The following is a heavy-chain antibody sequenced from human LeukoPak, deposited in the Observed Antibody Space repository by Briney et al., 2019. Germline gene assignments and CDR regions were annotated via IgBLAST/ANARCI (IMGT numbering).Heavy chain of an antibody. V-gene: IGHV1-46*01. Sequence: GASVKVSCKASGYTFTSYYMHWVRQAPGQGLEWMGIINPSGGSTSYAQKFQGRVTMTRDMSTSTVYMELSSLRSEDTAVYYCATGLGVLDPEANSWGQGTLVTVSS. CDR1: GYTFTSYY. CDR3: ATGLGVLDPEANS. J-gene: IGHJ4*02. CDR2: INPSGGST. D-gene: IGHD3/OR15-3a*01.